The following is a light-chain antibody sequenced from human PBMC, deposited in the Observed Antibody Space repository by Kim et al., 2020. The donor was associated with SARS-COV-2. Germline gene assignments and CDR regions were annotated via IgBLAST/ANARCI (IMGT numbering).Light chain of an antibody. Sequence: EIVMTQSPATLSVSPGERATLSCRASQSVSSNLAWYQQKPGQAPRLLIYAASTRATGIPARFSGSGSGIEFTLTISSQQSEDFAVYYCQQYNNWPYTFGQGTKLEI. V-gene: IGKV3-15*01. CDR2: AAS. CDR1: QSVSSN. CDR3: QQYNNWPYT. J-gene: IGKJ2*01.